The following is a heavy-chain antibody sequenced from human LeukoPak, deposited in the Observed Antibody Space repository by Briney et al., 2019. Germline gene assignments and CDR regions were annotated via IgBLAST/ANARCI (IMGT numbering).Heavy chain of an antibody. CDR2: INPNSGGT. CDR1: VYTFTVYY. V-gene: IGHV1-2*02. J-gene: IGHJ4*02. CDR3: ASRGMEGATTVDY. D-gene: IGHD1-26*01. Sequence: ASVTVSCTPSVYTFTVYYMHWVRQAPGQGQEGMGWINPNSGGTNYAQKSQGRVTMTRDTSISPAYMELSRLRSDDTAVYYCASRGMEGATTVDYWGQGTLVTVSS.